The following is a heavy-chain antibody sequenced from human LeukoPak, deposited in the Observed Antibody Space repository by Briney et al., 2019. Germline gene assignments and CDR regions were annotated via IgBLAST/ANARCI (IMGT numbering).Heavy chain of an antibody. CDR3: ARDPVGPGWFDP. J-gene: IGHJ5*02. V-gene: IGHV4-31*02. Sequence: SETLSLTCTVSGDSIISGGYYWSCIRQHPGKGLEWIGYIYYSGTTYYNPSLKSRVTMSVDTSKNQFSLKLSSVTAADTAIYYCARDPVGPGWFDPWGQGTLVTFSS. CDR2: IYYSGTT. D-gene: IGHD1-26*01. CDR1: GDSIISGGYY.